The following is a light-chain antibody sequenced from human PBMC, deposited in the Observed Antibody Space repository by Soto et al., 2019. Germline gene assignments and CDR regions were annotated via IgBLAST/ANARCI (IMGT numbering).Light chain of an antibody. V-gene: IGKV3-11*01. CDR3: HQRQSWPRT. J-gene: IGKJ1*01. CDR2: DAS. Sequence: EIVMTQSPATLSVSPGERATVSCRASQSVSSNLAWYQQKPGQAPRLLIYDASNRAAGIPARFSGSGSGTDFTLTISSLEPEDFALYYCHQRQSWPRTFGQGTKVDIK. CDR1: QSVSSN.